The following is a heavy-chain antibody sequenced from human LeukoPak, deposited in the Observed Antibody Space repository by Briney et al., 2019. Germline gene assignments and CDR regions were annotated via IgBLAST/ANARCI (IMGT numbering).Heavy chain of an antibody. CDR3: ARDYRTGFDY. V-gene: IGHV1-18*01. Sequence: ASVKVSCKASGYTFTSYGVTWVRQAPGQGLEWLGWISTYNGNTHYAQKLQGRVTMTTDTSTTTAYMELRSLRSDDTAVYYCARDYRTGFDYWGQGTLVTVSS. J-gene: IGHJ4*02. CDR1: GYTFTSYG. CDR2: ISTYNGNT. D-gene: IGHD7-27*01.